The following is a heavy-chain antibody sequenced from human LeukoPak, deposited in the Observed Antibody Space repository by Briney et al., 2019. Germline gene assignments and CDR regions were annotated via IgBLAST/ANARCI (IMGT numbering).Heavy chain of an antibody. Sequence: GGSLRLSCAASGFTFSSYAMSWVRQAPGKGPEWVSAISGSGGSTYYADSVKGRFTISRDNSKNTLYLQMNSLRAEDTAVCYCAEVGIAAAAISSFDYWGQGTLVTVSS. D-gene: IGHD6-13*01. CDR3: AEVGIAAAAISSFDY. CDR1: GFTFSSYA. V-gene: IGHV3-23*01. J-gene: IGHJ4*02. CDR2: ISGSGGST.